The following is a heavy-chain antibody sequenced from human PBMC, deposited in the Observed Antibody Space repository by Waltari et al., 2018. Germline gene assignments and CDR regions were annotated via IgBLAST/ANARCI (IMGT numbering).Heavy chain of an antibody. D-gene: IGHD2-21*02. Sequence: EVQLLESGGGLVQPGGSLRLSCAASGFTFSSYAMSWVRQAPGKGLEWVSAISGSGGSTYYADSVKGRFTISRDNSKNTLYLQMNSLRAEDTAVYYCAKFPIVVVTAHDAFDIWGQGTMVTVSS. J-gene: IGHJ3*02. CDR2: ISGSGGST. CDR3: AKFPIVVVTAHDAFDI. V-gene: IGHV3-23*01. CDR1: GFTFSSYA.